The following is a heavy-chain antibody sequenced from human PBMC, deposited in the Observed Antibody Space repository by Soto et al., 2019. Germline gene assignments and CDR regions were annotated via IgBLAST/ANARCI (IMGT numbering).Heavy chain of an antibody. CDR3: AKDAHGDYVGRGEFDY. Sequence: GGSLRLSCAASGFTFSSYAMSWVRQAPGKGLEWVSAISGSGGSTYYADSVKGRFTISRDNSKNTLYLQMNSLRAEDTAVYYCAKDAHGDYVGRGEFDYWGQGTLVTVSS. V-gene: IGHV3-23*01. CDR2: ISGSGGST. J-gene: IGHJ4*02. D-gene: IGHD4-17*01. CDR1: GFTFSSYA.